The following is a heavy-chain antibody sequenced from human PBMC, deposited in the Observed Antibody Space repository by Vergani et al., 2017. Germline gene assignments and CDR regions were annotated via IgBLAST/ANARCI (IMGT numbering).Heavy chain of an antibody. CDR2: INPNRGGT. J-gene: IGHJ4*02. CDR3: ARDLDSSGYYYNFDY. CDR1: GYTFTGYY. Sequence: QVQLVQSGAEVKKPGASVKVSCKASGYTFTGYYMHWVRQAPGQGLEWMGWINPNRGGTNYAQKFQGWVTMTRDTSISTAYMELSRLRSDDTAVYYCARDLDSSGYYYNFDYWGQGTLVTVSS. V-gene: IGHV1-2*04. D-gene: IGHD3-22*01.